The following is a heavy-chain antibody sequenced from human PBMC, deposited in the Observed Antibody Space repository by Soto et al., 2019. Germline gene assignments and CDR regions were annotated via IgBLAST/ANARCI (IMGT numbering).Heavy chain of an antibody. Sequence: EVQLVESGGGLVQPGGSLRLSCAASGFTFSSYWMSWVRQAPGKGLEWVANIKQDGSEKYYVDSVKGRFTISRDHAKNSLYLQMNSLRAEDTAVYYCARETVYYYDLSYFDYWGQGTLVTVSS. CDR1: GFTFSSYW. V-gene: IGHV3-7*01. J-gene: IGHJ4*02. CDR3: ARETVYYYDLSYFDY. D-gene: IGHD3-22*01. CDR2: IKQDGSEK.